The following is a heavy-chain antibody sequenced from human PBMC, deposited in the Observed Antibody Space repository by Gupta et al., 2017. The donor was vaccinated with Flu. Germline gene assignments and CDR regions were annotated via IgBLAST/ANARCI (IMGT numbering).Heavy chain of an antibody. CDR3: VRERRGLFTRFFDF. CDR1: GFSFSDDY. D-gene: IGHD3-10*01. CDR2: ISNGDTIT. J-gene: IGHJ4*02. Sequence: QVQLVESGGGLVKPGGSLRLSCAASGFSFSDDYMSWVRQAPGKGLEWISYISNGDTITQYADSVKGRFTISRDNAKNSLILQMNSLRADDTAVYFCVRERRGLFTRFFDFWGQGTRVTVSS. V-gene: IGHV3-11*01.